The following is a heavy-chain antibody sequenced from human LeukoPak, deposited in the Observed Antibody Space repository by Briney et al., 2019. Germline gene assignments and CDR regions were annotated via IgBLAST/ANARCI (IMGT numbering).Heavy chain of an antibody. V-gene: IGHV4-59*01. Sequence: SETLSLTCTVSGGSISSYYWSWIRQPPGKGLEWIGYIYYSGSTNYNPSLKSRVTISVDTSKNQFSLKLSSVTAADTAVYYCVWSSTWDLRFYLDQWGQGTLVTVSS. J-gene: IGHJ4*02. CDR2: IYYSGST. CDR1: GGSISSYY. CDR3: VWSSTWDLRFYLDQ. D-gene: IGHD3-16*01.